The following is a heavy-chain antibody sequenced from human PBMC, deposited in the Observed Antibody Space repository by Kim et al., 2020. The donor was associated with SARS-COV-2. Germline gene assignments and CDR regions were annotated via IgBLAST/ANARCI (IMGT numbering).Heavy chain of an antibody. Sequence: SETLSLTCAVYGGSFSGYYWSWIRQPPGKGLEWIGEINHSGSTNYNPSLKSRVTISVDTSKNQFSLKLSSVTAADTAVYYCARTIYYYYGMDVWGQGTTVTVSS. CDR3: ARTIYYYYGMDV. CDR1: GGSFSGYY. J-gene: IGHJ6*02. V-gene: IGHV4-34*01. CDR2: INHSGST.